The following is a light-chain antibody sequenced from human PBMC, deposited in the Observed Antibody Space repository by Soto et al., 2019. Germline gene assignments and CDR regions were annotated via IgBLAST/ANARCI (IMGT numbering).Light chain of an antibody. CDR3: GTWDSSLNGVV. J-gene: IGLJ2*01. CDR2: DNN. Sequence: QSVLTQPPSVSAAPGQKVTISCSGSSSNIGKNYVSWYQQLPGTAPRLLIYDNNERPSGIPDRFSASKSGTSATLGITALQTGDEVDYFCGTWDSSLNGVVFGGGTKLTVL. CDR1: SSNIGKNY. V-gene: IGLV1-51*01.